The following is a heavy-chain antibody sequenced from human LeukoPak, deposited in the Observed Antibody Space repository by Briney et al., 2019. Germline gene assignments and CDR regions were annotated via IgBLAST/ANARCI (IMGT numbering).Heavy chain of an antibody. Sequence: ASVKVSCTASGYAFSYHGVNLVRQAPGEGLEWMGCISGYNGHTSYAQKFQGAVMVTTDRSTNPAYLELRSLRSADTAVYYCARVPNPRNTYGYNDKWGQGTLVTVSS. CDR1: GYAFSYHG. D-gene: IGHD5-18*01. V-gene: IGHV1-18*04. J-gene: IGHJ4*02. CDR2: ISGYNGHT. CDR3: ARVPNPRNTYGYNDK.